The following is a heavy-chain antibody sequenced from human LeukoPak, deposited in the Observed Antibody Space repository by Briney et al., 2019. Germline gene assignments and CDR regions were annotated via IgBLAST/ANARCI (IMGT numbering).Heavy chain of an antibody. V-gene: IGHV1-69*05. Sequence: PEASVTVSCKASGGTFSSYAISWVRQAPGQGLEWTGGIIPIFGTANYAQKFQGRVTITTDESKSTAYMELSSLRSEDTAVYYCVGCSSTNWFDPWGQGTLVTVSS. D-gene: IGHD2-2*01. CDR3: VGCSSTNWFDP. CDR2: IIPIFGTA. J-gene: IGHJ5*02. CDR1: GGTFSSYA.